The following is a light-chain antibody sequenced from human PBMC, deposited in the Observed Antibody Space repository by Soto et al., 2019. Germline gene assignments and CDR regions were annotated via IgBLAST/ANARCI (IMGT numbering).Light chain of an antibody. CDR2: DVS. Sequence: QSALTQPRSVSGSPGQSVTISCTGTSSDVGGYNYVSWYQQHPGKAPKFMIYDVSKRTSGVPDRFSGSKSGNTASLTISGLQAEDEADYYCCSYAVTYYVFGTGTNVTVL. V-gene: IGLV2-11*01. CDR1: SSDVGGYNY. CDR3: CSYAVTYYV. J-gene: IGLJ1*01.